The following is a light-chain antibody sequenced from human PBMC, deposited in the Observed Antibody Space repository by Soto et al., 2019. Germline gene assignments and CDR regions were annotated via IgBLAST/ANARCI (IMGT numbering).Light chain of an antibody. J-gene: IGKJ5*01. CDR2: GAS. V-gene: IGKV3-20*01. CDR3: QQYGSSPTT. Sequence: EIVLTQSPGTLSLSPGERATLSCRASQSVSNNFLAWYQQTPGQAPRLLIYGASNRATGIPDRFSGSGSGTDFTLTISRLEPEDFAGFYCQQYGSSPTTFGQGTRLEIK. CDR1: QSVSNNF.